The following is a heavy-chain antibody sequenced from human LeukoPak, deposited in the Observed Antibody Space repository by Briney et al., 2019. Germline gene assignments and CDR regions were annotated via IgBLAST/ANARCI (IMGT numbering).Heavy chain of an antibody. CDR1: GGTFSSYA. CDR2: IIPIFGTA. Sequence: SVKVSCKASGGTFSSYAISWVRQAPGQRLEWMGRIIPIFGTANYAQKFQGRVTITTDESTSTAYMELSSLRSEDTAVYYCALVVATAMSYDAFDIWGQGTMLTVSS. D-gene: IGHD2-21*02. J-gene: IGHJ3*02. CDR3: ALVVATAMSYDAFDI. V-gene: IGHV1-69*05.